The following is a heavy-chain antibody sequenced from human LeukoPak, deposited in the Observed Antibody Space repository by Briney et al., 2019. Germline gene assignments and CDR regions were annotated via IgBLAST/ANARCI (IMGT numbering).Heavy chain of an antibody. J-gene: IGHJ4*02. V-gene: IGHV4-30-2*01. Sequence: PSETLSLTCAVSGGSIGSGDYSWSWIRQPPGKGLEWIGYIYHSGRTFYNPSLKSRVTISVDTSKNQISLEVTSVTAADTAVYYCARDGGYGHYDYWGRGTLVTASS. CDR3: ARDGGYGHYDY. CDR1: GGSIGSGDYS. D-gene: IGHD5-18*01. CDR2: IYHSGRT.